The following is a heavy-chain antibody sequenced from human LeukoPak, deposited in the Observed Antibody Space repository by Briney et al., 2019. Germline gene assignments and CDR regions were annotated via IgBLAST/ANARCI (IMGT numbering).Heavy chain of an antibody. Sequence: PGRSLTLSCAPSGFTFSSYGMHWVRQAPGKRLEWVAVISYDGSNKYYADSVKGRFTNSRYNYKNTPYLQMNSLRAEDTGVYYCAKEGRILTGYYATLFDYGGQGTLVTVSS. CDR2: ISYDGSNK. CDR1: GFTFSSYG. CDR3: AKEGRILTGYYATLFDY. V-gene: IGHV3-30*18. D-gene: IGHD3-9*01. J-gene: IGHJ4*02.